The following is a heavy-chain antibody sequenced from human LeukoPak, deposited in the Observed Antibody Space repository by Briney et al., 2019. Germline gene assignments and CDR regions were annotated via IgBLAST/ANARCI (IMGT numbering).Heavy chain of an antibody. CDR3: ASFKLLWFGESYFDY. V-gene: IGHV3-21*01. D-gene: IGHD3-10*01. J-gene: IGHJ4*02. CDR1: GFTFSSYS. CDR2: ISSSSSYI. Sequence: GGSLKLSCAASGFTFSSYSMNWVRQAPGKGLEWVSSISSSSSYIYYADSVKDRFTISRDNAKNSLYLQMNSLRAEDTAVYYCASFKLLWFGESYFDYWGQGTLVTVSS.